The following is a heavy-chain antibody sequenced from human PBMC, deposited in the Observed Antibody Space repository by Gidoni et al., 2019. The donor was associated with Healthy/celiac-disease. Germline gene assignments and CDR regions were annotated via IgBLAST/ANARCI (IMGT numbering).Heavy chain of an antibody. Sequence: QVQLVESGGGVVQPGRSLRLYCAASGFTFSSYAMHWVRQAPGKGLEWVAVISYDGSNKYYADSVKGRFTISRDNSKNTLYLQMNSLRAEDTAVYYCARAYLPFQLTSWGQGTLVTVSS. CDR3: ARAYLPFQLTS. CDR2: ISYDGSNK. V-gene: IGHV3-30*04. D-gene: IGHD2-2*01. CDR1: GFTFSSYA. J-gene: IGHJ4*02.